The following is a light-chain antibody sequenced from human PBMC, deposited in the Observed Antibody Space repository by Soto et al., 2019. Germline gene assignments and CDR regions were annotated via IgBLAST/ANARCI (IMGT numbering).Light chain of an antibody. V-gene: IGLV4-69*01. CDR2: LNSDGSH. Sequence: QPVLTQSPSASASLGASVKLTCTLSSGHSNYDIAWHQQQPEKGPRYLMKLNSDGSHNKGDGIPDRFSGSSSGAERYLTISSIQSEDEADYYCQTWGTGIVVFGGGTKLTVL. CDR3: QTWGTGIVV. CDR1: SGHSNYD. J-gene: IGLJ2*01.